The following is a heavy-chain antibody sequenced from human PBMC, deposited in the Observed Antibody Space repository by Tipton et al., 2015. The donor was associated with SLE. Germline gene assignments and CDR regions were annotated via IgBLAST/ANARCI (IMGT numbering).Heavy chain of an antibody. J-gene: IGHJ2*01. V-gene: IGHV3-48*01. CDR2: ISGSSNTI. D-gene: IGHD5-24*01. CDR1: GFTFNSYS. Sequence: SLRLSCAASGFTFNSYSMNWVRQAPGKGLEWVSYISGSSNTIYYADSVKGRFIISRDNAKNSLYLQLNSLRAEDTAVYYCARNLGPEWMATKRGYFDLWGRGTLVSVSS. CDR3: ARNLGPEWMATKRGYFDL.